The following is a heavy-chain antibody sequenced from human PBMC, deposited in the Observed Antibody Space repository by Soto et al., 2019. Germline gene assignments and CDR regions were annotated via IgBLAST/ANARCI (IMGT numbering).Heavy chain of an antibody. D-gene: IGHD3-22*01. CDR2: VGTNNANT. CDR3: ARELNTDTSAYYSFAF. CDR1: GYSFTAYG. Sequence: QVQLVQSGPEVKMPGASVKVSCKTSGYSFTAYGLAWLRQAPGQRPEWLGWVGTNNANTNYAQKFQDRVTMTTDRSTTTTYMELRSLRSDDTAVYYCARELNTDTSAYYSFAFGGQGTLVTVSS. V-gene: IGHV1-18*01. J-gene: IGHJ4*02.